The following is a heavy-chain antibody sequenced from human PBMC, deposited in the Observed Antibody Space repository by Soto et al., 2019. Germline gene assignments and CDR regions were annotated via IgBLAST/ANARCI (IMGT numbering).Heavy chain of an antibody. V-gene: IGHV3-48*03. Sequence: EVHLVESGGGLVQPGGSLRLSCAASGFTFSSSEMYWVRQAPRKGLEWISYIHPGGQTIFYAESVKGRFTISRDNAKHSVYLQMNSLRAEDTAVYYCARRGSRWGRGTKVTVSS. J-gene: IGHJ3*01. CDR1: GFTFSSSE. CDR2: IHPGGQTI. CDR3: ARRGSR. D-gene: IGHD2-15*01.